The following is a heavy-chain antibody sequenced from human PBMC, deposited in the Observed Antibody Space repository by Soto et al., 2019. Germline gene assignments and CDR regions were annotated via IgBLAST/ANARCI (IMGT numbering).Heavy chain of an antibody. V-gene: IGHV3-48*03. CDR3: ASEDLNRHGDCNSY. CDR2: ISSSGSVV. J-gene: IGHJ4*02. D-gene: IGHD2-21*02. CDR1: GFTFCSYE. Sequence: EVQLVESGGDLVEPGGSLRLSCAASGFTFCSYEMNWVRQAPGKGLEWVSYISSSGSVVYYAESVRGRFIISRDNAEDSLYLQMNSLGADDTGFSSCASEDLNRHGDCNSYWGQGKLVTVSS.